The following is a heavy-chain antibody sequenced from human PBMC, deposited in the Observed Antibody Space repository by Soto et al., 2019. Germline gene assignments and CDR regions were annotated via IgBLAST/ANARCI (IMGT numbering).Heavy chain of an antibody. J-gene: IGHJ4*02. V-gene: IGHV4-59*01. CDR2: VFHTGTT. CDR3: ARDRAGGYSDY. Sequence: QVQLQESGSGLVKPSETLSLTCTVSGGYISSSYWSWIRQPPGKGLEWIGYVFHTGTTNYNPSFESXXTXSEXTSKTHFSLKLRSVTAADTAVYYCARDRAGGYSDYWGQGTLVTVSS. CDR1: GGYISSSY. D-gene: IGHD5-12*01.